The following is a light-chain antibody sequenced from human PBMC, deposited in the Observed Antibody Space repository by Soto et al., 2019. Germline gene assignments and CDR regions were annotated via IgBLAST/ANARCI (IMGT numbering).Light chain of an antibody. Sequence: EIVMTQSPATLSVSPGERATLSCRASQSVSSNLAWYHQKPGQAPRLLIYGASTRATGIPARFSGSGSGTQFTLTISSLQPEDFATYYCQQANSFPPITFGQGTRLEIK. V-gene: IGKV3-15*01. CDR1: QSVSSN. CDR2: GAS. J-gene: IGKJ5*01. CDR3: QQANSFPPIT.